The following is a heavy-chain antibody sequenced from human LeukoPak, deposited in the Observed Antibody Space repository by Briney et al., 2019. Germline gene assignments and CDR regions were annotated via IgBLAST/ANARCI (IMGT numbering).Heavy chain of an antibody. J-gene: IGHJ4*02. Sequence: SETLSLTCTVSGSSISSSNYYWGWIRQPPEKGLEWIGTINYSGNTYYNPSLKSRVTISVDTSKNQFSLKLSSVTAADTAVYYCARHGGQIVGATDYWGQGTLVTVSS. CDR2: INYSGNT. CDR1: GSSISSSNYY. D-gene: IGHD1-26*01. V-gene: IGHV4-39*01. CDR3: ARHGGQIVGATDY.